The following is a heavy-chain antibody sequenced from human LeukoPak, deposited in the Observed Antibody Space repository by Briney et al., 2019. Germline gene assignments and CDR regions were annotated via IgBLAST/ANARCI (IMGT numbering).Heavy chain of an antibody. CDR3: ARHAAMVPLDFDY. Sequence: SETLSLTCTVSGGSISSYYWSWIGQPPGKGLEGIGYIYYSGSTNYNPSLKSRVTISVDTSKNQFSLKLSSVTAPDTAVYYCARHAAMVPLDFDYWGQGTLVTVSS. V-gene: IGHV4-59*01. CDR1: GGSISSYY. D-gene: IGHD5-18*01. J-gene: IGHJ4*02. CDR2: IYYSGST.